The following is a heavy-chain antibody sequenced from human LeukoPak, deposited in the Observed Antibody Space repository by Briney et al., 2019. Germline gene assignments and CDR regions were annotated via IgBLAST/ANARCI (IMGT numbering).Heavy chain of an antibody. J-gene: IGHJ4*02. Sequence: GGSLRLSCAGSGFTFSSYSMNWVRQAPGRGLGWVSYISSSSFTIYYADSVKGRFTISRDNAKNTLYLQMNSLRAEDTAVYYCASRIYYFDYWGQGTLVTVSS. CDR3: ASRIYYFDY. V-gene: IGHV3-48*01. CDR1: GFTFSSYS. CDR2: ISSSSFTI.